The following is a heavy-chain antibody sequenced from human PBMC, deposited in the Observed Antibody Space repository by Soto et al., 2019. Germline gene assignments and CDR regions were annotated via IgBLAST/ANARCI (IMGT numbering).Heavy chain of an antibody. J-gene: IGHJ6*02. CDR3: AKDRIIMVRGAPYYYYYGMDV. D-gene: IGHD3-10*01. Sequence: GGSLRLSCAASGFTFTNDWMSWVRQAPGKGLEWVANIQPDGSEKYYVDSVKGRFTISRDNAKKSLYLQMNSLRAEDTAVYYCAKDRIIMVRGAPYYYYYGMDVWGQGTTVTVSS. CDR2: IQPDGSEK. CDR1: GFTFTNDW. V-gene: IGHV3-7*01.